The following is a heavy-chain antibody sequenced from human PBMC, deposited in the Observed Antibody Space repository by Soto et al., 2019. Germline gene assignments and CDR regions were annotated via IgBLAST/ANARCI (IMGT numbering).Heavy chain of an antibody. J-gene: IGHJ4*02. Sequence: SGGSLRHSCTSSEFTIGDYAMSWFHQAPGKGLEWVGFIRSKAYGGTTEYAASVKGRFTISRDDSKSIAYLQMNSLKTEDTAVYYCTRAGEYYDFWSGHYWGQGTLVTVSS. CDR1: EFTIGDYA. D-gene: IGHD3-3*01. CDR2: IRSKAYGGTT. V-gene: IGHV3-49*03. CDR3: TRAGEYYDFWSGHY.